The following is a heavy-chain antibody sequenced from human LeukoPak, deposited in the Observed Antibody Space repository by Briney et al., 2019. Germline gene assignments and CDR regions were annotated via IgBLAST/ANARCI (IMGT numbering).Heavy chain of an antibody. CDR2: INGESKSI. D-gene: IGHD6-13*01. V-gene: IGHV3-48*02. Sequence: PGGSLRLSCSASGFTFRDYPMNWVRQAPGKGLQWLSYINGESKSIYYSDSVRGRFTISRDNAKNSVFLQMNSLSDDDTAVYYCARDDSSGWYSIDWGQGALVIVSS. CDR1: GFTFRDYP. J-gene: IGHJ4*02. CDR3: ARDDSSGWYSID.